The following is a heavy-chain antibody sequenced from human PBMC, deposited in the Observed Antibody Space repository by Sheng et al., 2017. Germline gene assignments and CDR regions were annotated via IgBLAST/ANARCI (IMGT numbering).Heavy chain of an antibody. CDR3: AKDLSRYFDWSTEQDAFHF. V-gene: IGHV3-23*01. J-gene: IGHJ3*01. Sequence: EVQLLESGGGLVQPGGSLRLSCAASGFTFSSYAMSWVRQAPGKGLEWVSTISASGGSTYYADSVKGRFTVSRDNAKNTLYLEMTSLRVDDTAAYYCAKDLSRYFDWSTEQDAFHFWGQGTMVTVSS. CDR2: ISASGGST. CDR1: GFTFSSYA. D-gene: IGHD3-9*01.